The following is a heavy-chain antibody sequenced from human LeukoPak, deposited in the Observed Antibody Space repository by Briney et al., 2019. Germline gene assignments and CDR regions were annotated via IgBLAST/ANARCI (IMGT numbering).Heavy chain of an antibody. CDR2: IYSGGST. D-gene: IGHD4-17*01. CDR3: ARSPSDGDFDY. V-gene: IGHV3-66*01. J-gene: IGHJ4*02. CDR1: GFTFSSYW. Sequence: PGGSQRLSCAASGFTFSSYWMHWVRQAPGKGLEWVSVIYSGGSTYYADSVKGRFTITRDNSKNTLYLQMNSLRAEDTAVYYCARSPSDGDFDYWGQGTLVTVSS.